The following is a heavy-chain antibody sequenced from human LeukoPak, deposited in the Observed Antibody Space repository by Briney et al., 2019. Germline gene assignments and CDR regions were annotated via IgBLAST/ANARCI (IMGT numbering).Heavy chain of an antibody. J-gene: IGHJ6*02. V-gene: IGHV1-2*02. D-gene: IGHD3-10*01. Sequence: ASVKVSCKASGYSFTAYYIHWVRQAPGQGLEWMGRINPTRGGTKYAQKFLGRVTMSRDTSISTSYMELSSLRPDDTAVYYCAILEYGSGSSNSYYYYDGMDIWGQGTTVTVSS. CDR2: INPTRGGT. CDR1: GYSFTAYY. CDR3: AILEYGSGSSNSYYYYDGMDI.